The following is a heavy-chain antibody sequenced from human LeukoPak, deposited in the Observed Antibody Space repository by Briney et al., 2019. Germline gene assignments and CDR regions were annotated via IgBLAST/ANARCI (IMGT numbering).Heavy chain of an antibody. CDR1: GGSIRSSSYY. J-gene: IGHJ4*02. CDR2: IYYSGST. D-gene: IGHD4-17*01. CDR3: ARSPVEYDYGDYEPLYYFDY. Sequence: SETLSLTCTVSGGSIRSSSYYWGWIRQPPGKGLEWIGSIYYSGSTYYNPSLKSRVTISVDTSQNQFSLNLSSVTAADTAVYYCARSPVEYDYGDYEPLYYFDYWGQGTLVTVSS. V-gene: IGHV4-39*07.